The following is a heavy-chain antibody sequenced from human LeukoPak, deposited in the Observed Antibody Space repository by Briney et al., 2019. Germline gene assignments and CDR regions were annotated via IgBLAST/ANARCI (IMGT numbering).Heavy chain of an antibody. Sequence: PSGTLSLTCAVSGGSISSSNWWSWVRQPPGKGLEWIGEIYRSGSTNYNPSLKSRVTISVDTSTNHFSLKLTSVTAADTAVYYCGRHVQAPSFDPWGQGTLVTVSS. CDR1: GGSISSSNW. CDR3: GRHVQAPSFDP. D-gene: IGHD1-1*01. V-gene: IGHV4-4*02. J-gene: IGHJ5*02. CDR2: IYRSGST.